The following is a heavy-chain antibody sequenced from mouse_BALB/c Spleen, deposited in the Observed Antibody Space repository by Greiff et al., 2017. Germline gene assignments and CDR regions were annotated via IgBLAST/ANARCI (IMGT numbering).Heavy chain of an antibody. V-gene: IGHV1-69*02. CDR3: TSGIYYGCGGNSYYFDY. CDR2: IYPSDSYT. Sequence: QVQLQQPGAELVRPGASVKLSCKASGYTFTSYWINWVKQRPGQGLEWIGNIYPSDSYTNYNQKFKDKATLTVDKSSSTAYMQLSSPTSEDSAVYSCTSGIYYGCGGNSYYFDYWGQGTTLTVSS. D-gene: IGHD2-2*01. J-gene: IGHJ2*01. CDR1: GYTFTSYW.